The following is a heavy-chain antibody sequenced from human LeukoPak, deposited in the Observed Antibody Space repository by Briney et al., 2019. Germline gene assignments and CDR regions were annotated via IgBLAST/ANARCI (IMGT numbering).Heavy chain of an antibody. D-gene: IGHD3-22*01. CDR3: ARVDYDNNYYDYMDV. CDR1: GGSIDIITYY. J-gene: IGHJ6*03. CDR2: IYYSGST. V-gene: IGHV4-39*07. Sequence: SETLSLTCGVSGGSIDIITYYWGWIRQPPGKGLEWIGTIYYSGSTYYSPSLKSRVTISVDTSKNQFSLKLTSITAADTAVYYCARVDYDNNYYDYMDVWGKGTTVTVSS.